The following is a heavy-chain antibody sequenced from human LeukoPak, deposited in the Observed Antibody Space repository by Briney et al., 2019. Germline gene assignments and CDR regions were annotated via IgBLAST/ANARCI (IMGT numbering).Heavy chain of an antibody. CDR1: GFSISNYW. V-gene: IGHV3-7*01. J-gene: IGHJ4*02. D-gene: IGHD4-17*01. CDR2: IEQDGSEK. Sequence: GGSLRLSCAASGFSISNYWMNWVRQAPGKGLEWVANIEQDGSEKYYVDSVKGRFTISRDNAKNSLYLQMNSLRAEDTAVYYCAREKATVTTSGMDYWGQGTLVTVSS. CDR3: AREKATVTTSGMDY.